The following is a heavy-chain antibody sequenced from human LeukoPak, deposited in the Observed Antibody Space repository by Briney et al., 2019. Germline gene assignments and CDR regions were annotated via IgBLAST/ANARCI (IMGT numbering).Heavy chain of an antibody. CDR1: GFAFNYSA. D-gene: IGHD5-18*01. V-gene: IGHV3-9*01. Sequence: SLTLSCAASGFAFNYSAMHWGRQAPGKGLEWVAAISWNSATIEYADSVKGRFTISRDNAKNSVYLQMNSLRAEDTALYFCAKDMRGTAMSTSSLDYWGQGTLVTVSS. J-gene: IGHJ4*02. CDR3: AKDMRGTAMSTSSLDY. CDR2: ISWNSATI.